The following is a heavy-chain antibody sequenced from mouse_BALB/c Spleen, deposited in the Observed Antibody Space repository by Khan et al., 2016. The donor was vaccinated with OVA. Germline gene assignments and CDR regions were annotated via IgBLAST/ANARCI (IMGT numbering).Heavy chain of an antibody. CDR3: ARTARLTY. V-gene: IGHV3-2*02. CDR1: GYSITSGYG. J-gene: IGHJ2*01. Sequence: VQLKESGPGLVKPSQSLSLTCTVTGYSITSGYGWNWIRQFPGNKLEWMGYISYSGSTNYNPSLKSRISITRDTSKNQFFLQLHSVPTEDSSTYYWARTARLTYWGQGTTLTVSS. CDR2: ISYSGST. D-gene: IGHD1-2*01.